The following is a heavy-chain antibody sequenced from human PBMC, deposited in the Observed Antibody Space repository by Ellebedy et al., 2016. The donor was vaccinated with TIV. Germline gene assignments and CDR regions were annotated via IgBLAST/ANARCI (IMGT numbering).Heavy chain of an antibody. CDR2: ISSSSSYI. Sequence: PGGSLRLSCAASGFTFSSYSMNWVRQAPGRGLEWVSSISSSSSYIYYADSVKGRFTISRDNAKKSLYLQMNSLRAEDTAVYYCARGTLLYGMDVWGQGTTVTVSS. CDR1: GFTFSSYS. J-gene: IGHJ6*02. V-gene: IGHV3-21*01. CDR3: ARGTLLYGMDV. D-gene: IGHD1-14*01.